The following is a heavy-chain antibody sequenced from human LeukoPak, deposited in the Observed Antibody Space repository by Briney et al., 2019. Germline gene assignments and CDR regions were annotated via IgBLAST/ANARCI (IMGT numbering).Heavy chain of an antibody. CDR2: INHSGST. D-gene: IGHD6-6*01. J-gene: IGHJ4*02. CDR3: AISSSSFARRVLNY. CDR1: GGSFSGYY. Sequence: NASETLSLTCAVYGGSFSGYYWSWIRQPPGKGLEWIGEINHSGSTNYNPSLKSRVTISVDTSKNQFSLKLSSVTAAETAVYYCAISSSSFARRVLNYWGQGTLVTVSS. V-gene: IGHV4-34*01.